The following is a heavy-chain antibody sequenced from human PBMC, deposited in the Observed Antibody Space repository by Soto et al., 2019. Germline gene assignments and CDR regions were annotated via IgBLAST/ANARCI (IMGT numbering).Heavy chain of an antibody. V-gene: IGHV3-30*18. Sequence: GGSLRLSCAASKFTFSNYAMHWVRQAPGKGLEWVAVISYDGNSKYYRESVMDRFTISRDNSKNTLYLQMNSLRSEDTAVYYCANAATTAGTDSSYFDHWGQGTLVTVSS. CDR2: ISYDGNSK. D-gene: IGHD1-1*01. CDR3: ANAATTAGTDSSYFDH. CDR1: KFTFSNYA. J-gene: IGHJ4*02.